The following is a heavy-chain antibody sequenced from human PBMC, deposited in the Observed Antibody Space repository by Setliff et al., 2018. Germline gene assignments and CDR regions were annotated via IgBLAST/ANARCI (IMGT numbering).Heavy chain of an antibody. J-gene: IGHJ6*02. Sequence: ASETLSLTCTVSGGSISSSSYYWGWIRQPPGKGLERIGSIYYSGSTYYNPSLKSRVTISVDTSKNQFSLKLSSVTAADTAVYYCARDRVTTLENYYYYYGMDVWGQGTTVTVSS. CDR2: IYYSGST. CDR1: GGSISSSSYY. D-gene: IGHD4-17*01. V-gene: IGHV4-39*07. CDR3: ARDRVTTLENYYYYYGMDV.